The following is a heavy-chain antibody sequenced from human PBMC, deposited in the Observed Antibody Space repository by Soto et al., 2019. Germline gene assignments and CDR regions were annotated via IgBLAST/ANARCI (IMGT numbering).Heavy chain of an antibody. CDR1: GFTFSSYA. CDR2: ISGSGDST. V-gene: IGHV3-23*01. Sequence: EVQLLESGGGLVQPGGSLRLSCAASGFTFSSYAMSWVRQAPGKGMEWVSAISGSGDSTYYADSVKGRFTISRDNSKNTQYLKMNSLRAEGTAVYYCANRTVGWYFDLWCRGTRVSVSS. D-gene: IGHD4-17*01. J-gene: IGHJ2*01. CDR3: ANRTVGWYFDL.